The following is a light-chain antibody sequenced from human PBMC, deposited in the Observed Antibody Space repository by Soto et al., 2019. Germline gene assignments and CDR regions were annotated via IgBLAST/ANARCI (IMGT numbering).Light chain of an antibody. J-gene: IGLJ2*01. V-gene: IGLV3-21*04. Sequence: SYVLTQPPSVSVSPGNTARITCGGNNIGSQSVHWYQQKPGQAPVLVVFYDRVRPSGIPERFSGSNSGNTATLTISRAEAGDEAEYYCQVWDSSSDHSGVFGGGTQLTVL. CDR1: NIGSQS. CDR3: QVWDSSSDHSGV. CDR2: YDR.